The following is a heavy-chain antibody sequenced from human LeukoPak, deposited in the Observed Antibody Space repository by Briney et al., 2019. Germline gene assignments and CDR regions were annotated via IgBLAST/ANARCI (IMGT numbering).Heavy chain of an antibody. CDR3: AKDDYGGNSGIDY. Sequence: GGCLRLSCAASGFTFSSYGMHWVRQAPGKGLEWVAFIRYDGSNKYYADSVKGRFTISRDNSKNTLYLQMNSLRAEDTAVYYCAKDDYGGNSGIDYWGQGTLVTVSS. V-gene: IGHV3-30*02. D-gene: IGHD4-23*01. J-gene: IGHJ4*02. CDR1: GFTFSSYG. CDR2: IRYDGSNK.